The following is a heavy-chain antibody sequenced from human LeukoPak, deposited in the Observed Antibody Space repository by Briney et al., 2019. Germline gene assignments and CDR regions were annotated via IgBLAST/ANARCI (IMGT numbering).Heavy chain of an antibody. CDR3: ATFDSHSVDY. CDR1: GGSFGGYY. CDR2: INHSGST. V-gene: IGHV4-34*01. J-gene: IGHJ4*02. D-gene: IGHD3-22*01. Sequence: PSETLSLTCAVYGGSFGGYYWSWIRQPPGKGLEWIGEINHSGSTNYNPSLKSRVTISVDTSKNQFSLKLSSVTAADTAVYYCATFDSHSVDYWGQGTLVTVSS.